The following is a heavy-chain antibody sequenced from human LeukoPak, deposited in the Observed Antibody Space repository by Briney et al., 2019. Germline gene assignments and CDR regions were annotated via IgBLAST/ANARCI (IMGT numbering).Heavy chain of an antibody. V-gene: IGHV3-48*01. Sequence: RGSLRLSCAASGFTFSGYSMNWVRQAPGKRLGRVSYISSGSSAIYYADSVKGRFTISRDNAKNSLYLQMNSLRAEDTAVYYCARGRADYYFDYWGQGTLVTVSS. D-gene: IGHD2-21*02. CDR1: GFTFSGYS. J-gene: IGHJ4*02. CDR3: ARGRADYYFDY. CDR2: ISSGSSAI.